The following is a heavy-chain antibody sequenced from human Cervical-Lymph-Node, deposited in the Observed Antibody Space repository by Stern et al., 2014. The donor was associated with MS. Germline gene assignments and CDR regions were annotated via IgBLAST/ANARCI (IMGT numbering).Heavy chain of an antibody. CDR1: GYRFPINW. CDR2: IYPGDSDT. J-gene: IGHJ4*02. Sequence: EVQLVESGAVVKKPGESLKISCRASGYRFPINWIGWVRQMPGKGLEWMGVIYPGDSDTRYSPSFQGQVTISADNSISTAYLQWSRLKASDTARYYCAIQSAWQQLAQPFDYWGQGTLVTVSS. D-gene: IGHD6-13*01. CDR3: AIQSAWQQLAQPFDY. V-gene: IGHV5-51*01.